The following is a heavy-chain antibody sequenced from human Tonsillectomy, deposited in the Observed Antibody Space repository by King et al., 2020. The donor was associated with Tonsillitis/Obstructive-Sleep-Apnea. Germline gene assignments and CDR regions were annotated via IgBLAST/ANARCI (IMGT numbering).Heavy chain of an antibody. V-gene: IGHV5-10-1*03. CDR2: IDPSDSYT. D-gene: IGHD3-22*01. CDR1: GYSFTSYW. J-gene: IGHJ6*02. Sequence: VQLVQSGAEVKKSGESLRISCKGSGYSFTSYWISWVRQMPGKGLEWMGRIDPSDSYTNYSPSFQGHVTISADKSISTAYLQWSSLKASDTAMYYCARRDDSGGSYSYYVMDVWGQGTTVTVSS. CDR3: ARRDDSGGSYSYYVMDV.